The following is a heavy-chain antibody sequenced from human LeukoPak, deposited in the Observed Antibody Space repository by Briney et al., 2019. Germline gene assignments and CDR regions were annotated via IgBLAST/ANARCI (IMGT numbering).Heavy chain of an antibody. V-gene: IGHV1-69*01. J-gene: IGHJ6*03. Sequence: GSSVNVSYKASRGTFSSYAISWVRQAPGQGLKWMGGIIPIFGTANYAQKLQGRVTLTAEESTSTVYRELSSLRPEDTAVNYCARGRFFVVVPAATYYYYYMDVWGKGTTVTVSS. D-gene: IGHD2-2*01. CDR2: IIPIFGTA. CDR3: ARGRFFVVVPAATYYYYYMDV. CDR1: RGTFSSYA.